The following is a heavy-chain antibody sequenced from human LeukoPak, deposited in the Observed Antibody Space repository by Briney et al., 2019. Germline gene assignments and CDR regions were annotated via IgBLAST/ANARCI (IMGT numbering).Heavy chain of an antibody. Sequence: SVKVSCKASGGTFSSYAISWVRQAPGQGLGWMGRIIPILGIANYAQKFQGRVTITADKSTSTAYMELSSLRSEDTAVYYCAISETYGDYGDNWFDPWGQGTLVTVSS. CDR2: IIPILGIA. D-gene: IGHD4-17*01. J-gene: IGHJ5*02. CDR1: GGTFSSYA. CDR3: AISETYGDYGDNWFDP. V-gene: IGHV1-69*04.